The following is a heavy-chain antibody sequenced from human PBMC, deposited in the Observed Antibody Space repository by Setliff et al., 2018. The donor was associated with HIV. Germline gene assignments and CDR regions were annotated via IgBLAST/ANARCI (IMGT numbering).Heavy chain of an antibody. Sequence: PSETLSLTCTISGGSISSYYWSWIRQPPGKGLEWIGNIHSSGSTNYNPSLKSRVTISVDTSKNQFSLKLSSVTAADTAVYYCVRERDDLTGYYQDYWGQGTLVTVSS. CDR2: IHSSGST. D-gene: IGHD3-9*01. CDR3: VRERDDLTGYYQDY. V-gene: IGHV4-4*09. J-gene: IGHJ4*02. CDR1: GGSISSYY.